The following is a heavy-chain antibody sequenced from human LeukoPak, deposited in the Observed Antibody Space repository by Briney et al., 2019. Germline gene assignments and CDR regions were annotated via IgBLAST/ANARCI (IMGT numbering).Heavy chain of an antibody. CDR1: GGSISSGGYY. V-gene: IGHV4-30-4*01. CDR3: ARVRLFGYASAVYMDV. CDR2: IYYSGST. Sequence: SQTLSLTCTVSGGSISSGGYYWSWIRQPPGKGLEWVGYIYYSGSTYYNPSLKSRVTISVDTSKNQFSLKLSSVTAADTAVYYCARVRLFGYASAVYMDVWGQGNTVTVS. J-gene: IGHJ6*02. D-gene: IGHD3-22*01.